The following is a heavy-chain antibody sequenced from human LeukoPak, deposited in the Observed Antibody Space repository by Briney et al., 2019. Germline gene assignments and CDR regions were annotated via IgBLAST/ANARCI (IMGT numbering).Heavy chain of an antibody. Sequence: ASVKVSCKASGYTFTGYYMHWVRQAPGQGLEWMGWISAYNGNTNYAQKLQGRVTMTTDTSTSTAYMELRSLRSDDTAVYYCARDPDSSGWYIGYFDYWGQGTLVTVSS. V-gene: IGHV1-18*04. CDR3: ARDPDSSGWYIGYFDY. J-gene: IGHJ4*02. CDR2: ISAYNGNT. CDR1: GYTFTGYY. D-gene: IGHD6-19*01.